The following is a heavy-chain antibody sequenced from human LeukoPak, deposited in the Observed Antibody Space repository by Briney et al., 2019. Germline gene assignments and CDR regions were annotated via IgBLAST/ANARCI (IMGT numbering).Heavy chain of an antibody. J-gene: IGHJ4*02. CDR1: QFTFSAYA. CDR2: ISSSSSYI. Sequence: PGGSLRLSCAASQFTFSAYAMSWVRQAPGKGLEWVSSISSSSSYIYYADSVKGRFTISRDNAKNSLYLQMNSLRAEDTAVYYCARVKRVYYYDSSALSGIDYWGQGTLVTVSS. D-gene: IGHD3-22*01. CDR3: ARVKRVYYYDSSALSGIDY. V-gene: IGHV3-21*01.